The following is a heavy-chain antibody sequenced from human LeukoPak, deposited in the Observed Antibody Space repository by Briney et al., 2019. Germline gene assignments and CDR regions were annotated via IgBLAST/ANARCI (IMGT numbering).Heavy chain of an antibody. CDR2: INHSGST. CDR3: AREHLWFGELLGYYYYYGMDV. J-gene: IGHJ6*02. Sequence: SETLSLTCAVYGGSFSGYYWSWIRQPPGKGLEWIGEINHSGSTNYNPSLKSRVTISVDTSKNQFSLKLSSVTAADTAVYYCAREHLWFGELLGYYYYYGMDVWGQGTTVTVSS. CDR1: GGSFSGYY. V-gene: IGHV4-34*01. D-gene: IGHD3-10*01.